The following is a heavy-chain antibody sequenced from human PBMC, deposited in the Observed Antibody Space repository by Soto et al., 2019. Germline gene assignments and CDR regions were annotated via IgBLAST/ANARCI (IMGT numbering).Heavy chain of an antibody. V-gene: IGHV3-48*02. CDR1: GFTFSSYS. J-gene: IGHJ6*02. Sequence: GGSLRLSCAASGFTFSSYSMNWVRQAPGKGLEWVSYISSSSSTIYYADSVKGRFTISRDNAKNSLYLQMNSLRDEDMAVYYCARDPAGYYYYYYYGMDVWGQGTTVTVSS. D-gene: IGHD5-18*01. CDR2: ISSSSSTI. CDR3: ARDPAGYYYYYYYGMDV.